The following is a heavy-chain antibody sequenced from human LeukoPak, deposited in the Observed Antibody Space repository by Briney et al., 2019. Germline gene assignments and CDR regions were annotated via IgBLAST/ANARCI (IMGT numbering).Heavy chain of an antibody. CDR3: ASTYGDYYNYYYYYMGV. J-gene: IGHJ6*03. CDR1: GGSISSGGSY. CDR2: IYYSGTT. D-gene: IGHD4-17*01. Sequence: SQTLSLTCTVSGGSISSGGSYWSWLRQRPGKGLEWIGYIYYSGTTYYNPSLKSRVTISVDTSKNQFSLRLSSVTAADTAVYYCASTYGDYYNYYYYYMGVWGKGTTVAVSS. V-gene: IGHV4-31*03.